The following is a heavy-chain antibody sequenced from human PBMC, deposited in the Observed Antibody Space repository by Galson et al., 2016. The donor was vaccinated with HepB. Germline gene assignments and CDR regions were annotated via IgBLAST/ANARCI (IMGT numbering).Heavy chain of an antibody. CDR3: ARGIHRSSWGRTMGLDD. J-gene: IGHJ4*02. D-gene: IGHD6-13*01. V-gene: IGHV1-8*01. CDR1: GYTFTSYD. Sequence: SVKVSCKASGYTFTSYDINWVRQATGQGLEWLGWMNPNSGNTGYAQKFQGRVTTTGNTSISTAYMELSSLRSEDTAVYYCARGIHRSSWGRTMGLDDWGQGTLVTVSS. CDR2: MNPNSGNT.